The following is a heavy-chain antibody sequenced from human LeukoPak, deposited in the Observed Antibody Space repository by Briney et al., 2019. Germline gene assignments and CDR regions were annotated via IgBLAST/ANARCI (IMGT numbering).Heavy chain of an antibody. D-gene: IGHD3-3*01. Sequence: SQTLSLTCTVSGGSISSGSYYWSWVRQPAGKGLEWIGRIYTSGSTNYNPSLKSRVTISVDTSKNQFPLKLSSVTAADTAVYYCAREKGDFWSGYYIDYWGQGTLVTVSS. CDR2: IYTSGST. J-gene: IGHJ4*02. V-gene: IGHV4-61*02. CDR3: AREKGDFWSGYYIDY. CDR1: GGSISSGSYY.